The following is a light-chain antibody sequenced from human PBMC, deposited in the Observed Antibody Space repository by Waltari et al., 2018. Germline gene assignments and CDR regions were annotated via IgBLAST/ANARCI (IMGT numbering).Light chain of an antibody. J-gene: IGLJ3*02. CDR3: HSRDTISTRV. Sequence: SSELTQDPAVSVALGQTVRITCQGDSLIRYYASWYQQRPGQAPRLGLYGQDNRPSGIPDRFSGSTSGDTASLTITGAQAEDEADYYCHSRDTISTRVFGGGTRLTV. V-gene: IGLV3-19*01. CDR2: GQD. CDR1: SLIRYY.